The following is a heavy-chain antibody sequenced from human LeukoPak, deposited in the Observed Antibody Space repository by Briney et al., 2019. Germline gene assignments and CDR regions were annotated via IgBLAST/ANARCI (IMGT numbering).Heavy chain of an antibody. CDR2: ISYDGSNK. CDR1: GFTFSSYG. J-gene: IGHJ4*02. V-gene: IGHV3-30*18. D-gene: IGHD3-10*01. CDR3: AKEASGSYYLMY. Sequence: PGGSLRLSCAASGFTFSSYGMHWVRQAPGKGLEWVAVISYDGSNKSYADSVKGRFTISRDNSKNTLYLQMNSLRAEDTAMYYCAKEASGSYYLMYWGQGTLVTVSS.